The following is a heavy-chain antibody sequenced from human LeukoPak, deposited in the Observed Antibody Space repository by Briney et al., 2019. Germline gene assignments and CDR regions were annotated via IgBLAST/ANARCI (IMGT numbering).Heavy chain of an antibody. J-gene: IGHJ4*02. Sequence: GASVKVSCKASGYTFTTYAMNWVRQAPGQGLEWMGRINTNTGNPTYAQGFTGRFVFSLDTSVSTAYLQISSLKAEDTAVYYCASVVVIGPIEGGFDYWGQGTLVTVSS. CDR1: GYTFTTYA. CDR3: ASVVVIGPIEGGFDY. V-gene: IGHV7-4-1*02. D-gene: IGHD2-15*01. CDR2: INTNTGNP.